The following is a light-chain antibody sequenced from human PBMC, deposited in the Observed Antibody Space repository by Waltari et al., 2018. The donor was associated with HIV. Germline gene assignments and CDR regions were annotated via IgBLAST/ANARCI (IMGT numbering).Light chain of an antibody. J-gene: IGLJ2*01. CDR1: SSNTGSNS. CDR3: ATWDDSLSGVV. Sequence: QSVLTQPPSASGTPGQRVTISCSGRSSNTGSNSVYWYQPLPGTAPKLLIYRDNQRLSGVPDRFSGSKSGTSASLAISGLRSDDEADYYCATWDDSLSGVVFGGGTKVTVL. CDR2: RDN. V-gene: IGLV1-47*01.